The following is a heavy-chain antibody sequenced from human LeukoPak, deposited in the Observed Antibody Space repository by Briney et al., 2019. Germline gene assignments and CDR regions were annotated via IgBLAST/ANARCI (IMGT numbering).Heavy chain of an antibody. V-gene: IGHV3-30*18. J-gene: IGHJ4*02. Sequence: GGSLRLSCAASGFTFSSYGMHWVRQAPGKGLEWVAVISYDGSNKYYADSVKGRFTISTDNSKNTLYLQMNSLRAEDTAVYYCAKAWQWLDPHFDFWGQGTLVTVSS. CDR1: GFTFSSYG. D-gene: IGHD6-19*01. CDR2: ISYDGSNK. CDR3: AKAWQWLDPHFDF.